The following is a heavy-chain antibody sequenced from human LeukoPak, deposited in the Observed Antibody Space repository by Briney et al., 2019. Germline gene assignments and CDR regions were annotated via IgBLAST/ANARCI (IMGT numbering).Heavy chain of an antibody. CDR2: IIPIFGTA. D-gene: IGHD5-12*01. V-gene: IGHV1-69*13. J-gene: IGHJ4*02. CDR1: GGTFSSYA. CDR3: ASRIGSGYSGYDYAGDY. Sequence: GASVKVSCKASGGTFSSYAISWVRQAPGQGLEWMGGIIPIFGTANYAQKFQGRVTITADESTSTAYMELSSLRSEDTAVYYCASRIGSGYSGYDYAGDYWGQGTLVTVSS.